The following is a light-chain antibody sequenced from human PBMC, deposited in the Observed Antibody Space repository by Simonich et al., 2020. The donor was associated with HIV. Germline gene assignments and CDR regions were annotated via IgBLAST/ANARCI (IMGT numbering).Light chain of an antibody. Sequence: DIVMTQSPDSLAVSLGERATINCKSSQSVLYSSNNKNYLAWYQQKPGQPPKLLIYWASTRESGGPDRFSGSGSGTDVTLTISSLQAEDVAVYYCQQYYSTPLTFGPGTKVKI. CDR2: WAS. CDR3: QQYYSTPLT. CDR1: QSVLYSSNNKNY. V-gene: IGKV4-1*01. J-gene: IGKJ3*01.